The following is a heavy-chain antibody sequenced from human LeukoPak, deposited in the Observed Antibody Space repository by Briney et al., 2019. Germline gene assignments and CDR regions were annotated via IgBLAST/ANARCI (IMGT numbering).Heavy chain of an antibody. V-gene: IGHV4-59*08. CDR3: ASSLVVTLGFDY. CDR1: GGSISSYY. D-gene: IGHD4-23*01. J-gene: IGHJ4*02. CDR2: IYYSGST. Sequence: PSETLSLTCTVSGGSISSYYWSWIRQPPGKGLEWIGYIYYSGSTNYNPSLKSRVTISVDTSKNQFSLKLSSVTAADTAVYYCASSLVVTLGFDYWGQGTLVTVSS.